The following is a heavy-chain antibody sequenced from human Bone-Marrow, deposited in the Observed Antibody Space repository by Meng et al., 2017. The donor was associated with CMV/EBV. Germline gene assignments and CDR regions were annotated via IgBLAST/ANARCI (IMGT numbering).Heavy chain of an antibody. CDR1: GYTFTNYA. J-gene: IGHJ4*02. Sequence: KASGYTFTNYAIHWVRQAPGQRLEWMGWINAGNGDTKYSQKFQGRVIITRDTSASTSYMELSSLRSEDTALYYCAKDRGGSGDFDYWGQGTLVTVSS. D-gene: IGHD2-15*01. V-gene: IGHV1-3*01. CDR2: INAGNGDT. CDR3: AKDRGGSGDFDY.